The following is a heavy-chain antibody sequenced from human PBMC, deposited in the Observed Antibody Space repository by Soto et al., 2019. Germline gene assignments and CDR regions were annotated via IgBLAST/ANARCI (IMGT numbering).Heavy chain of an antibody. V-gene: IGHV3-64*01. CDR3: ARSKGPYDSSGPVDY. CDR1: GFTFSSYA. CDR2: ISSNGGST. J-gene: IGHJ4*02. Sequence: EVQLVESGGGLVQPGGSLRLSCAASGFTFSSYAMHWVRQAPGKELEYVSAISSNGGSTYYANSVKGRFTISRDNSKNTLYLQMGSLRAEDMAVYYCARSKGPYDSSGPVDYWGQGTLVTVSS. D-gene: IGHD3-22*01.